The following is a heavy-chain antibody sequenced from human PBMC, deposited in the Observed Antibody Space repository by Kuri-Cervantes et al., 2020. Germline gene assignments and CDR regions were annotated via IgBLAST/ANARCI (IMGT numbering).Heavy chain of an antibody. CDR3: AKTPPTVIVVPSTWYFDL. CDR1: GFTFSDYY. J-gene: IGHJ2*01. Sequence: GGSLRLSCAASGFTFSDYYMSWSRQAPGKGLEWVSYISSGGKTIYYADFTKGRFTFSRDNSKNTLYLQMNSLRAEDTAVYYCAKTPPTVIVVPSTWYFDLWGRGTLVTVSS. CDR2: ISSGGKTI. V-gene: IGHV3-11*01. D-gene: IGHD3-22*01.